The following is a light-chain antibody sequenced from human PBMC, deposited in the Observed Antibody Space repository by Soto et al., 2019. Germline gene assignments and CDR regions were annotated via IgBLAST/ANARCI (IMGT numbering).Light chain of an antibody. CDR2: GAS. J-gene: IGKJ5*01. Sequence: VWMPYARKLSVSAGGIAPLSRRISQSVSSNLAWYQQKPGQAPRLLIYGASTRATGIPDRFSGSGSGTEFTLTIIRLQSADFAVYYCQEYNNWLPITVGQGTRLEIK. CDR1: QSVSSN. CDR3: QEYNNWLPIT. V-gene: IGKV3-15*01.